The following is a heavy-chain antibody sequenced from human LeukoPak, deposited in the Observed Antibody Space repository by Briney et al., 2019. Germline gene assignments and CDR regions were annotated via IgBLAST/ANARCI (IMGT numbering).Heavy chain of an antibody. CDR3: ARDWAVEVPAASTPLRRDY. CDR2: ISSSSSYI. J-gene: IGHJ4*02. Sequence: TGGSLRLSCAASGFAFSSYSMNWVRQAPGKGLEWVSSISSSSSYIYCADSVKGRFTISRDNAKNSLYLQMNSLRAEDTAVCYCARDWAVEVPAASTPLRRDYWGQGALVTVSS. D-gene: IGHD2-2*01. CDR1: GFAFSSYS. V-gene: IGHV3-21*01.